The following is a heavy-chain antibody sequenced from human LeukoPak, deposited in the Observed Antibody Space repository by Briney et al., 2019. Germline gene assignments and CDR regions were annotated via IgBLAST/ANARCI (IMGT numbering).Heavy chain of an antibody. Sequence: GGSLRLSCAASGFTFSSYSMNWVRQAPGKGLEWVSSISSSSSYIYYADSVKGRFTISRDSAKNSLYLQMNSLRAEDTAVYYCARASIRGSFDDYWGQGTLVTVSS. D-gene: IGHD3-9*01. J-gene: IGHJ4*02. CDR2: ISSSSSYI. V-gene: IGHV3-21*01. CDR1: GFTFSSYS. CDR3: ARASIRGSFDDY.